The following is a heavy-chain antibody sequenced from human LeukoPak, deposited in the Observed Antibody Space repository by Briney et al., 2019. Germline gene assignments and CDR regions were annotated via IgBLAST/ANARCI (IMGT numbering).Heavy chain of an antibody. CDR1: GFTFSKYW. CDR2: ITWNSGSR. D-gene: IGHD6-13*01. V-gene: IGHV3-9*01. Sequence: SGGSLRLSCAASGFTFSKYWMHWVRHAPAKGLEWVSGITWNSGSRGYADSVKGRFSISRDNAKNSLYLQMNSLRPEDTALYYCAKGGIAKGGFNWFDAWGQGTLVTVSS. J-gene: IGHJ5*02. CDR3: AKGGIAKGGFNWFDA.